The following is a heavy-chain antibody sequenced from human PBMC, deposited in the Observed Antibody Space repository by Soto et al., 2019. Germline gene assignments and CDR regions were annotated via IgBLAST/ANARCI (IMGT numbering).Heavy chain of an antibody. CDR1: GLTFSDYY. D-gene: IGHD6-6*01. J-gene: IGHJ4*02. V-gene: IGHV3-11*01. CDR3: ARVFGAAREPVFDY. Sequence: GGSLRLSCAASGLTFSDYYMSWIRQAPGKGLEWVSYISSSGSTIYYADSVKGRFTISRDNAKNSLYLQMNSLRAEDTAVYYCARVFGAAREPVFDYWGQGTLVTVSS. CDR2: ISSSGSTI.